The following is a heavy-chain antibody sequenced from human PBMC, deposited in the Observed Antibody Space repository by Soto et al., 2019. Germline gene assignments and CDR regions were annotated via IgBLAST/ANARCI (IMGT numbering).Heavy chain of an antibody. CDR2: IYYSGST. CDR3: ARLPYYYDSSGYYYYVDY. Sequence: QLPLQESGPGLVKPSETLSLTCTVSGGSISSSSYYWGWIRQPPGKGLEWIGSIYYSGSTYYNPSLKSRVTISVDTSKNQFSLKLSSVTAADTAVYYCARLPYYYDSSGYYYYVDYWGQGTLVTVSS. V-gene: IGHV4-39*01. J-gene: IGHJ4*02. D-gene: IGHD3-22*01. CDR1: GGSISSSSYY.